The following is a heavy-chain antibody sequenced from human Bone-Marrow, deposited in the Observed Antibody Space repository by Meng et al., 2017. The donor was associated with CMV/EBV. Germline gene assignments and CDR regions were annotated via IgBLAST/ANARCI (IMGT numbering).Heavy chain of an antibody. CDR1: GFTVSSNY. Sequence: GGSLRLSCAASGFTVSSNYMSWVRQAPGKGLEWVSVIYSGGSTYYADSVKGRFTISRDNSKNTLYLQMNSLRAEDTAVYYCARGSAGLSTDYYYYGMDVWGQGTTVTVS. J-gene: IGHJ6*02. CDR2: IYSGGST. D-gene: IGHD3-16*02. V-gene: IGHV3-53*01. CDR3: ARGSAGLSTDYYYYGMDV.